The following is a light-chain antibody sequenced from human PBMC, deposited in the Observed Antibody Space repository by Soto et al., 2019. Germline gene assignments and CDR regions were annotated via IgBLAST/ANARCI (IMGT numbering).Light chain of an antibody. CDR2: AAS. Sequence: DIQMTQSPSSLSASVGDRVTITCRASQSISSYLNWYQQKPGKAPKLLIYAASSLQSGVQSRFSGSGSGTDFTLTISSLQPEDFATYYCKQSYSTPHTVGPGTKVEI. J-gene: IGKJ3*01. V-gene: IGKV1-39*01. CDR1: QSISSY. CDR3: KQSYSTPHT.